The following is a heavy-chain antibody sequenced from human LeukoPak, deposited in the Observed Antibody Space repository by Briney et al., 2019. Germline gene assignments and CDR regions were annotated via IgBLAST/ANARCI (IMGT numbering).Heavy chain of an antibody. V-gene: IGHV3-30*04. CDR2: ISYDGSNK. CDR3: ASPPHSGYDS. Sequence: GRSLRLSCAASGFTFSGYAVHWVRQAPGKGLEWVAVISYDGSNKYYADSVKGRFTISRDNSKNTLYLQMNSLRAEDTAVYYCASPPHSGYDSWGQGTLVTVSS. CDR1: GFTFSGYA. D-gene: IGHD5-12*01. J-gene: IGHJ4*02.